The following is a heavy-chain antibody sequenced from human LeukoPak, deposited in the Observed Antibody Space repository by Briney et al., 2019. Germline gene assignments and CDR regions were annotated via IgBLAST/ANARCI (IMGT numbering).Heavy chain of an antibody. CDR1: GFTFSGYA. CDR3: AKDNKGGLWFGELSAFDY. V-gene: IGHV3-23*01. J-gene: IGHJ4*02. Sequence: GGSLRLSCAASGFTFSGYAMSWVRQAPGKGLEWVSAISGSGGSTYYADSVKGRFTISRDNSKNTLYLQMNSLRAEDTAVYYCAKDNKGGLWFGELSAFDYWGQGTLVTVSS. D-gene: IGHD3-10*01. CDR2: ISGSGGST.